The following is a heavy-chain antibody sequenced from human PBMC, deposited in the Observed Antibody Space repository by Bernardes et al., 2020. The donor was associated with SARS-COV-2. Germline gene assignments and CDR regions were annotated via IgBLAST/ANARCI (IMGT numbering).Heavy chain of an antibody. CDR2: IGGDGRT. Sequence: GGSLRLSCAASGFTFSGNAMSWVRQAPGKGLEWVSGIGGDGRTHYADSVKGRFTISRDDSKNMLYLQMDGLRAEDTAVYYCAKDLFWWQVDYWGQGALVTVSS. D-gene: IGHD2-8*02. CDR3: AKDLFWWQVDY. CDR1: GFTFSGNA. V-gene: IGHV3-23*01. J-gene: IGHJ4*02.